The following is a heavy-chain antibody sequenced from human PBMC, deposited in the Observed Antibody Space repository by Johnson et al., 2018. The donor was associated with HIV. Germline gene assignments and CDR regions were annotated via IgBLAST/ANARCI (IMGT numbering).Heavy chain of an antibody. V-gene: IGHV3-23*04. CDR1: GFTFSSYA. D-gene: IGHD2-21*01. CDR3: ARGGGCGGDCYSGYDAFDI. CDR2: ISGSGGST. J-gene: IGHJ3*02. Sequence: VQLVESGGGLVQPGGSLRLSCAASGFTFSSYAMSWVRQAPGKGLEWVSAISGSGGSTYYADSVKGRFTISRDNSKNTLYLQMNSLRAEDTAVYYCARGGGCGGDCYSGYDAFDIWGQGTMVTVSS.